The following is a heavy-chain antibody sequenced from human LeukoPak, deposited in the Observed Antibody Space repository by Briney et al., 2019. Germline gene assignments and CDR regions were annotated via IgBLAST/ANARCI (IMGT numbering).Heavy chain of an antibody. CDR3: ARSSAGKFGYYFDY. CDR2: ISSSSSYI. Sequence: GGSLRLSCAASGFTFSSYSMNWVRQAPGKGLEWVSSISSSSSYIYYADSVKGRFTISRDNAKNSLYLQMNSLRAEDTAVYYCARSSAGKFGYYFDYWGQGTLVTVSS. CDR1: GFTFSSYS. V-gene: IGHV3-21*01. D-gene: IGHD6-13*01. J-gene: IGHJ4*02.